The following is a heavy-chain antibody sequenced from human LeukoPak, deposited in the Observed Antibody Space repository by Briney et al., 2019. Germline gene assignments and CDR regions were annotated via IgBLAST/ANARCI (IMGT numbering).Heavy chain of an antibody. D-gene: IGHD4-17*01. CDR3: ARLLADGDPETGSYYYYYMDV. J-gene: IGHJ6*03. V-gene: IGHV3-30*03. CDR2: ISFDEVNI. CDR1: GFTFSMYG. Sequence: GGSLRLSCAASGFTFSMYGFHWVRQAPGKGLEWVAVISFDEVNIYYGDSVKGRFTISRDNAKNSLYLQMNSLRAEDTALYHCARLLADGDPETGSYYYYYMDVWGKGTTVTVSS.